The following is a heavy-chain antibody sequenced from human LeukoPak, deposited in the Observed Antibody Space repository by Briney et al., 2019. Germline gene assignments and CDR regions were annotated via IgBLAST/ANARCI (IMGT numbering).Heavy chain of an antibody. CDR1: GGTFSSYA. D-gene: IGHD3-9*01. V-gene: IGHV1-69*13. CDR2: IIPIFGTA. CDR3: ARERGDILTGFHAFDI. J-gene: IGHJ3*02. Sequence: SVKVSCKASGGTFSSYAISWVRQAPGQGLEWMGGIIPIFGTANDAQKFQGRVTITADESTSTAYMELSSLRSEDTAVYYCARERGDILTGFHAFDIWGQGTMVTVSS.